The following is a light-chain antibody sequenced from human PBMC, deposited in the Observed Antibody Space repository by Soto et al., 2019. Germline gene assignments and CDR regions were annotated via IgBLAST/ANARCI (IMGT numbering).Light chain of an antibody. CDR2: WAS. CDR1: QSVLYSSYNKNS. J-gene: IGKJ1*01. CDR3: QQYYSTPRT. Sequence: DIVMTQSPDSLAVSLGERATINCRSSQSVLYSSYNKNSLAWYQQKPGQPPKLLIYWASTRESGVPDRFSGSGSVTDFTLTISSLQAEDVAVYYGQQYYSTPRTFGQGTKVEIK. V-gene: IGKV4-1*01.